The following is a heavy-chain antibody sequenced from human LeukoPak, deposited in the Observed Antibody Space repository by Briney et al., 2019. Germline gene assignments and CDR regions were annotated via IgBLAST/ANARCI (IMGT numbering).Heavy chain of an antibody. Sequence: GGSLRLSCAASGFTFSSYEMNWVRQAPGKGLEWVSYISSSGSTIYYADSVKGRFTISRDNAKNSLYLQMNSLRAEDTAVYYCANNVGPRRRSPVLMDVRGQGTTVTVSS. CDR1: GFTFSSYE. J-gene: IGHJ6*02. CDR2: ISSSGSTI. V-gene: IGHV3-48*03. D-gene: IGHD2-21*01. CDR3: ANNVGPRRRSPVLMDV.